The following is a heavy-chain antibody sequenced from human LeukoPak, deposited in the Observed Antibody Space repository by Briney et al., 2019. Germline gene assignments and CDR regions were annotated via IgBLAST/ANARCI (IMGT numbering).Heavy chain of an antibody. J-gene: IGHJ6*03. CDR2: IRYDGNNK. Sequence: GGSLRLSCAASGFPFSNYVMHWVRQAPGKGLEWVAVIRYDGNNKYYADSVKGRFTISRDNSKNMLYLQMNSLRAEDTAVYYCARDYDRYYMDVWGKGTTVTVSS. V-gene: IGHV3-33*01. CDR1: GFPFSNYV. CDR3: ARDYDRYYMDV. D-gene: IGHD3-3*01.